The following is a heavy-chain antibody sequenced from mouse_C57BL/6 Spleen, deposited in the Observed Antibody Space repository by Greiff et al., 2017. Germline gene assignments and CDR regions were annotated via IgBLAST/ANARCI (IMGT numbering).Heavy chain of an antibody. CDR3: TRGPLYSNYVHFDV. Sequence: DVHLVESGEGLVKPGGSLKLSCAASGFTFSSYAMSWVRQTPEKRLEWVAYISSGGDYIYYADTVKGRFTISRDNARNTLYLQMSSLKSEDTAMYYCTRGPLYSNYVHFDVWGTGTTVTVSS. CDR2: ISSGGDYI. V-gene: IGHV5-9-1*02. J-gene: IGHJ1*03. D-gene: IGHD2-5*01. CDR1: GFTFSSYA.